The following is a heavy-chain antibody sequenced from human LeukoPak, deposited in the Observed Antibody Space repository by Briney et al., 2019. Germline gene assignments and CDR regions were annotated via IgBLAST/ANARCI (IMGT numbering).Heavy chain of an antibody. CDR1: GFTFSSYG. Sequence: GGSLRLSCAASGFTFSSYGMHWVRQAPGKGLEWVAVISYDGSNKYYADSVKGRFTISRHNSKNTLYLQMNSLRAEDTAVYYCARQYSSGWCRGDYYFDYWGQGTLVTVSS. D-gene: IGHD6-19*01. V-gene: IGHV3-30*03. J-gene: IGHJ4*02. CDR2: ISYDGSNK. CDR3: ARQYSSGWCRGDYYFDY.